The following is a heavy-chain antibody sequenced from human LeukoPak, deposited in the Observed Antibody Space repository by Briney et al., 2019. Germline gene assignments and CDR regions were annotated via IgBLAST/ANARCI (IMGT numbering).Heavy chain of an antibody. CDR2: ISYDGSNK. J-gene: IGHJ4*02. Sequence: GGSLRLSCAASGFTFSNYAMHWVRQAPGKGLEWVAVISYDGSNKYYANSVKGRFTISRDNSKNTLYLQMNSLRAEDTAVYYCASPLWLDYWGQGTLVTVSS. CDR1: GFTFSNYA. CDR3: ASPLWLDY. D-gene: IGHD2/OR15-2a*01. V-gene: IGHV3-30-3*01.